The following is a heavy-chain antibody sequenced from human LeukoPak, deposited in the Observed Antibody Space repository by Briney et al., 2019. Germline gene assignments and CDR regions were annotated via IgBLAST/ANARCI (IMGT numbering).Heavy chain of an antibody. V-gene: IGHV4-39*01. J-gene: IGHJ4*02. D-gene: IGHD3-10*01. CDR3: ARYGSGSSDLDY. CDR1: GGSISSSNYY. CDR2: IYYSGST. Sequence: SETLSLTCTVSGGSISSSNYYWGWIRQPPWKVLGWIGSIYYSGSTYYNPSLKSRVTMSVDTSKNQFSLNLNSVTAADTAVYYCARYGSGSSDLDYWGQGTLVTVSS.